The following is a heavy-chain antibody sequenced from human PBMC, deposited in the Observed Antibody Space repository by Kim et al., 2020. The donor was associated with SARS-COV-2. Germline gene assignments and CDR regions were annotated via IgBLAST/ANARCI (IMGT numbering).Heavy chain of an antibody. Sequence: VGPVKGRFTISRDNAKNSLYLQLTSLRAEDTAVYYCARGRAPRGYSGYDLNWGQGTLVTVSS. D-gene: IGHD5-12*01. J-gene: IGHJ4*02. CDR3: ARGRAPRGYSGYDLN. V-gene: IGHV3-7*01.